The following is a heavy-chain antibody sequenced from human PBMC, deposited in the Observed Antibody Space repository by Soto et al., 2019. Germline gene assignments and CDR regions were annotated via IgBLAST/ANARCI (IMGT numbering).Heavy chain of an antibody. V-gene: IGHV1-69*04. Sequence: SVEVSCKDSGDTFNIYIICWVRKAPGQGLEWMGRIIPILGIANYAQKFQGRVTITADKSTSAAYMELSSLRSEDTAVYYCATEDVRRQYNWFDPWGQGTLVTVSS. D-gene: IGHD6-19*01. CDR2: IIPILGIA. CDR1: GDTFNIYI. J-gene: IGHJ5*02. CDR3: ATEDVRRQYNWFDP.